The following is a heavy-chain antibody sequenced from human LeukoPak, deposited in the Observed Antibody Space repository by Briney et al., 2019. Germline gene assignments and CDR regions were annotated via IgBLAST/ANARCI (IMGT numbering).Heavy chain of an antibody. CDR1: GSTFSSYA. CDR2: ISYDGSNK. J-gene: IGHJ4*02. CDR3: ARDPLGTRPGFDY. Sequence: GGSLRLSCAASGSTFSSYAMHWVRQAPGKGLEWVAVISYDGSNKYYADSVKGRFTISRDNSKNTLYLQMNSLRAEDTAVYYCARDPLGTRPGFDYWGQGTLVTVPS. D-gene: IGHD1-1*01. V-gene: IGHV3-30*04.